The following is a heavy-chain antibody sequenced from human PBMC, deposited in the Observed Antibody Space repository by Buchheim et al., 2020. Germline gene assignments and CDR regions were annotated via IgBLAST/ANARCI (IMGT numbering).Heavy chain of an antibody. Sequence: QVQLQQWGAGLLKPSETLSLTCAVYGGSFSGYYWSWIRQPPGKGLEWIGEINHSGSTNYNPSLKSRVTLSVDTSKNQFSLRLSSVTAADTAVYYCARGRSNNYYYYGMDVWGQGTT. D-gene: IGHD1-14*01. CDR2: INHSGST. V-gene: IGHV4-34*01. CDR1: GGSFSGYY. CDR3: ARGRSNNYYYYGMDV. J-gene: IGHJ6*02.